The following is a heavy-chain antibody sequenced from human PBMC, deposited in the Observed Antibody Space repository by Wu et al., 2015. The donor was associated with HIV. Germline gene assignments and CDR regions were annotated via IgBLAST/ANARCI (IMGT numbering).Heavy chain of an antibody. J-gene: IGHJ6*03. CDR3: ARDLFSSPKFGTDYYYYYYMDV. V-gene: IGHV1-69*12. CDR1: GGTFSSYG. CDR2: FTTIFGTA. D-gene: IGHD1-1*01. Sequence: QVQLVQSGAEVKKPGSSVKVSCKTSGGTFSSYGVSWVRQAPGQGLEWMGGFTTIFGTANYAQKFQDRVTITADESTGTAYMELRSLRSEDTAVYYCARDLFSSPKFGTDYYYYYYMDVWAKDTVTVSS.